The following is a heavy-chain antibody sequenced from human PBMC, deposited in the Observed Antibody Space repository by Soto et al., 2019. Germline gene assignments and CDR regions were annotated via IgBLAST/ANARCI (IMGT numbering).Heavy chain of an antibody. CDR3: ARAIGPTLFDY. Sequence: GGSLRLSCSASGFTFSSYDMHWVRQGPGKGLEWASAIGTAGDTNYAGSVKGRFTISRENAKNSLYLQMNSLRAGDTAIYFCARAIGPTLFDYWGQGTLVTVSS. CDR1: GFTFSSYD. CDR2: IGTAGDT. D-gene: IGHD3-22*01. J-gene: IGHJ4*02. V-gene: IGHV3-13*04.